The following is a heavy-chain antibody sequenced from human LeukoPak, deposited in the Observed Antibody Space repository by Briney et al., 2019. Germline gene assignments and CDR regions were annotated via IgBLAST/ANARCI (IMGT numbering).Heavy chain of an antibody. CDR1: GFTFSGSA. D-gene: IGHD3-10*01. CDR2: ISSSSSII. CDR3: TRESSYAFDI. V-gene: IGHV3-48*02. Sequence: GGSLRLSCAASGFTFSGSAIHWVRQAPGEGLEWLSYISSSSSIIHYADSVKGRFTISRDNAKNSLYLQMNSLRDEDTAVYYCTRESSYAFDIWGQGTMVTVSS. J-gene: IGHJ3*02.